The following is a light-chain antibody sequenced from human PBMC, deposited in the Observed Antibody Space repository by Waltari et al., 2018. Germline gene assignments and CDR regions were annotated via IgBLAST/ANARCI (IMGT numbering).Light chain of an antibody. CDR1: QDISSW. CDR3: QQGYNTPYS. CDR2: SAS. Sequence: DIQMTQSPSSLSASVGDKVTITCRASQDISSWLAWYQQKPGKVPNLLIYSASILQSGVPSRFSASGSGTDYTLTISSLQPEDFATYYCQQGYNTPYSFGQGTKVEI. J-gene: IGKJ2*03. V-gene: IGKV1-12*01.